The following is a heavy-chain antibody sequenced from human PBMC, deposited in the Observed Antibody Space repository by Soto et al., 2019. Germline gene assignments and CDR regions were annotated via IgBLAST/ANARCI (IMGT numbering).Heavy chain of an antibody. V-gene: IGHV3-53*01. J-gene: IGHJ4*02. CDR3: ARDPTRDGYTGY. CDR2: IYSGGST. CDR1: GFTVSSNY. D-gene: IGHD5-12*01. Sequence: GGSLRLSCAASGFTVSSNYMSWVRQAPGKGLEWVSVIYSGGSTYYADSVKGRFTVSRDNSKNTLYLQMNSLRAEDTAVYYCARDPTRDGYTGYWGQGTLVTVSS.